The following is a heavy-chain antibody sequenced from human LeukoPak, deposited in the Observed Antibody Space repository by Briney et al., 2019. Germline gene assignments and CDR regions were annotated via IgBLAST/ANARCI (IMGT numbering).Heavy chain of an antibody. CDR3: AKDGGIWFGESNDY. V-gene: IGHV3-23*01. CDR1: GFTFSSYG. D-gene: IGHD3-10*01. CDR2: ISGSGGST. J-gene: IGHJ4*02. Sequence: GGSPRLSCAASGFTFSSYGMSWVRQAPGKGLEWVSAISGSGGSTYYADSVKGRFTISRDNFKNTLYLQMNSLRAEDTAVYYCAKDGGIWFGESNDYWGQGTLVTVSS.